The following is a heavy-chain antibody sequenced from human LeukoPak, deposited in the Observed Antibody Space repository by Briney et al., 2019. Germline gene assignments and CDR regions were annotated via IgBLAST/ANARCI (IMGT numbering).Heavy chain of an antibody. D-gene: IGHD1-26*01. CDR3: TTDKSGSYGGPVY. J-gene: IGHJ4*02. V-gene: IGHV3-15*01. Sequence: SGGSLRLSCAASGFTFSNAWMSWVRQAPGKGLEWVGRIKSKTDGGTTDYAAPVKGRFTISRDDSKNTLYLQMNSLKTEDTAVYYCTTDKSGSYGGPVYWGQGTLVTVSS. CDR2: IKSKTDGGTT. CDR1: GFTFSNAW.